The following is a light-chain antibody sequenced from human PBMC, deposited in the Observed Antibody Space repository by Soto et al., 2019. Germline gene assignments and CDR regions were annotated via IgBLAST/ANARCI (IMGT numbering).Light chain of an antibody. J-gene: IGLJ3*02. CDR1: NSNIGSNT. CDR2: SNN. V-gene: IGLV1-44*01. CDR3: AAWDDTLSGQGV. Sequence: QSVLSQPPSASGTPGQRVTISCSGSNSNIGSNTVNWYQQLPGTAPKLLIYSNNQRPSWVPDRFSGSKSGTSASLAISGLQSEDEADYYCAAWDDTLSGQGVFSGGTKLTVL.